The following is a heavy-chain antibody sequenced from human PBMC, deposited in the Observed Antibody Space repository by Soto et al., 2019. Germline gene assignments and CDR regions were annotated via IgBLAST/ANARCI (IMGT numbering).Heavy chain of an antibody. J-gene: IGHJ4*02. CDR2: ISAYNGNT. Sequence: ASVKVSFKASGYPFTSYGISWGRQAPGQGLEWMGWISAYNGNTNYAQKLQGRVTMTTDTSTSTAYMELRSLRSDDTAVYYCARGDGRLNEAGTSSADYWGPGTLVTVS. D-gene: IGHD6-13*01. CDR3: ARGDGRLNEAGTSSADY. V-gene: IGHV1-18*04. CDR1: GYPFTSYG.